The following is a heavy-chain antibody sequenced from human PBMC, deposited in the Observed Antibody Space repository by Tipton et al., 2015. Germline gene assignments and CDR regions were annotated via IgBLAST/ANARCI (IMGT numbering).Heavy chain of an antibody. CDR2: VYPGGGT. CDR3: ASGCINFSCYYWFDP. Sequence: TLSLTCAVSAYSISSDYYWGWIRQAPGKGLEWIGFVYPGGGTYYNPSLKSRVTILVDTTQNQVSLRLTSVTAADTAVYYCASGCINFSCYYWFDPWGQGTLVTVSS. CDR1: AYSISSDYY. J-gene: IGHJ5*02. D-gene: IGHD2-21*01. V-gene: IGHV4-38-2*01.